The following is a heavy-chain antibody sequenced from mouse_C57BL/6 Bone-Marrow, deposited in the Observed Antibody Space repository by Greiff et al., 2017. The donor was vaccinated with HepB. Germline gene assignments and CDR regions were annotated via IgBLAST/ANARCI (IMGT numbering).Heavy chain of an antibody. D-gene: IGHD1-1*02. J-gene: IGHJ3*01. CDR2: IRNKANGYTT. CDR1: GFTFTDYY. Sequence: EVQLVESGGGLVQPGGSLILSCAASGFTFTDYYMSWVRQPPGKALEWLGFIRNKANGYTTEYSASVKGRFTISRDNSQSLLYLQMNALRAEDSATYYCASPYGVFAYWGQGTLVTVSA. V-gene: IGHV7-3*01. CDR3: ASPYGVFAY.